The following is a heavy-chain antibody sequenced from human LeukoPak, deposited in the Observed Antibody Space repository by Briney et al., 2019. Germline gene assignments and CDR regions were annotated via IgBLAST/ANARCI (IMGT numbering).Heavy chain of an antibody. CDR2: ISETGSTI. Sequence: AGGSLRLSCVASGFIFSDLEMHWVRQAPGKGLEWISFISETGSTIYYADSVTGRFTISRDNAKSSLYLQMDSLRDEDTALYYCVRGYTPDYWGQGALVTVSS. J-gene: IGHJ4*02. V-gene: IGHV3-48*03. CDR1: GFIFSDLE. CDR3: VRGYTPDY. D-gene: IGHD5-18*01.